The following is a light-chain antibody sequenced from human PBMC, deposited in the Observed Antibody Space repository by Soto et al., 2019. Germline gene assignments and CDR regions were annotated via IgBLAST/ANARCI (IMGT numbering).Light chain of an antibody. Sequence: AIRMTQSPSSLSASTGDRVTITCRASQGISSYVAWYQQKPGKAPKLLIYAASTLQSGVPSRFSGSGSGTDFTLTISCLQSEDFATYYCQQYYSWYTFGQGTKLEIK. V-gene: IGKV1-8*01. CDR2: AAS. J-gene: IGKJ2*01. CDR1: QGISSY. CDR3: QQYYSWYT.